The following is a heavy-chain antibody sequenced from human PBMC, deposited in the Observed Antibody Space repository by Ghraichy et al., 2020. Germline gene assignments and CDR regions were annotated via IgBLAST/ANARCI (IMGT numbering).Heavy chain of an antibody. Sequence: GSLSLTCTVSGGSISSYYWTWIRQPPGKGLEWIGYVYYSGSTNYNPSLKSRVTISVDTSKNQFSLKLSSVTAADMAVYYCAGESMSGLFWGQGTLVTVSS. CDR3: AGESMSGLF. D-gene: IGHD6-6*01. CDR2: VYYSGST. CDR1: GGSISSYY. V-gene: IGHV4-59*01. J-gene: IGHJ4*02.